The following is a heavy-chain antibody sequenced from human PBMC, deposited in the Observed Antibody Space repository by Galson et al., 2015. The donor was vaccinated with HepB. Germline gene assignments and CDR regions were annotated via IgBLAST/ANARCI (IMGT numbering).Heavy chain of an antibody. D-gene: IGHD5-12*01. CDR3: WGGAYVEDY. CDR1: GFTVSSNY. CDR2: IYSGGST. J-gene: IGHJ4*02. Sequence: SLRLSCAASGFTVSSNYMGWVRQAPGKGLECVSVIYSGGSTYYADSVKGRFTISRDNSKNTLYLQMNGLRAEDTAVYYCWGGAYVEDYWGQGTLVTVPS. V-gene: IGHV3-53*01.